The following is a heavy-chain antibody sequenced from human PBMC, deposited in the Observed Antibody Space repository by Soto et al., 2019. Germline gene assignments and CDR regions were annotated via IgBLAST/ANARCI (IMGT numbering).Heavy chain of an antibody. CDR3: XXXXXXXTSCYIRIYYYGMDV. V-gene: IGHV3-48*01. J-gene: IGHJ6*02. Sequence: GGSLRLSCAASGFTFSSYSMNWVRQAPGKGLEWVSYISSSSSTIYYAXXXKGXXXXXXDXXKNSLYLQMNSLRAEDTAVYYCXXXXXXXTSCYIRIYYYGMDVWGQGTTVTVSS. D-gene: IGHD2-2*02. CDR2: ISSSSSTI. CDR1: GFTFSSYS.